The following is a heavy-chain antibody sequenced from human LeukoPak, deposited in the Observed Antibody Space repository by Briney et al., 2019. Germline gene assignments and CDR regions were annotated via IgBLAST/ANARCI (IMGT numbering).Heavy chain of an antibody. D-gene: IGHD4-23*01. CDR3: AIRRWQLDY. CDR2: INHSGST. V-gene: IGHV4-34*01. Sequence: PSETLSLTCAVYGGSFSGYYWSWIRQPPGKGLEYIGEINHSGSTNYNPSLKSRVTISVDTSKNQFSLNLSSVTAADTAVYYCAIRRWQLDYWGQGTLVTVSS. J-gene: IGHJ4*02. CDR1: GGSFSGYY.